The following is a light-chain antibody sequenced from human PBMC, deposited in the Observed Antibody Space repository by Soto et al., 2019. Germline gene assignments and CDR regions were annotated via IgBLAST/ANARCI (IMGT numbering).Light chain of an antibody. CDR1: QTISSW. CDR2: KAS. CDR3: QQYHSFPVT. Sequence: IQMTQSPSTLSGSVGDRVTITCRASQTISSWLAWYQQKPGKAPKLLIYKASSLKSGVPSRFSGSGSGTEFTLTIRSLQPDDSATYYCQQYHSFPVTFGQGTKVDIK. V-gene: IGKV1-5*03. J-gene: IGKJ1*01.